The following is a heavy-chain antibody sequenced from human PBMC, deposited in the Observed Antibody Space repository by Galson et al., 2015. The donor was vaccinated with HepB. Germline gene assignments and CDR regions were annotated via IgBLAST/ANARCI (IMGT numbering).Heavy chain of an antibody. V-gene: IGHV1-69*13. CDR1: GGTFSNYA. J-gene: IGHJ5*02. Sequence: SVKVSCKASGGTFSNYAISWVRQAPGQGLEWMGGIIPIFATVNYAQKFQGKVTITADESTNTAFMELSSLTSEDTAVYYCANHTAHPYYCDSGSFIGWFDPCGQGTLVTVSS. CDR3: ANHTAHPYYCDSGSFIGWFDP. CDR2: IIPIFATV. D-gene: IGHD3-10*01.